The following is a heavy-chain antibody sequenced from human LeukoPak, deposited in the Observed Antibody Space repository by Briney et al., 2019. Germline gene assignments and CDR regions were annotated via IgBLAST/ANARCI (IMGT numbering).Heavy chain of an antibody. D-gene: IGHD5-18*01. J-gene: IGHJ4*02. V-gene: IGHV1-8*03. CDR3: ARFLPDTADDY. CDR2: MNPNSGNT. Sequence: ASVKVSCKASGYTFTSYDINWVRQATGQGLEWMGWMNPNSGNTGYAQKFQGRVTITRNTSISTAYMELSSLRSDDTAVYYCARFLPDTADDYWGQGTLVTVSS. CDR1: GYTFTSYD.